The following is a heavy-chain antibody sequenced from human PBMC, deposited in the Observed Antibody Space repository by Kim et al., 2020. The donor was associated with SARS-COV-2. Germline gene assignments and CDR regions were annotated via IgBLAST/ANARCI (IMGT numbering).Heavy chain of an antibody. CDR2: MNPNSGNT. CDR1: GYTFTSYD. D-gene: IGHD3-22*01. J-gene: IGHJ6*03. Sequence: ASVKVSCKASGYTFTSYDINWVRQATGQGLEWMGWMNPNSGNTGYAQKFQGRVTMTRNTSISTAYMELSSLRSEDTAVYYCARGVRVSYYDSSGYYKRGQKPPANKYYYYYMDVWGKGTTVTVSS. V-gene: IGHV1-8*01. CDR3: ARGVRVSYYDSSGYYKRGQKPPANKYYYYYMDV.